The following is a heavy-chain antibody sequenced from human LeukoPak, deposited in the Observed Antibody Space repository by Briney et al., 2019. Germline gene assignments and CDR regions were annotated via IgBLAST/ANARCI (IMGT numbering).Heavy chain of an antibody. V-gene: IGHV3-33*01. J-gene: IGHJ4*02. CDR2: IGHDGKYL. CDR1: GFNFGVYG. CDR3: ARDFVVGRYFDY. D-gene: IGHD3-22*01. Sequence: PGWSLRLSCAASGFNFGVYGMHWVRQAPGKGLEWVGVIGHDGKYLKYVDSVRGRFTMSRDNSRNNLDLQMNGLRLEDTALYYCARDFVVGRYFDYCGQGTLVTVSS.